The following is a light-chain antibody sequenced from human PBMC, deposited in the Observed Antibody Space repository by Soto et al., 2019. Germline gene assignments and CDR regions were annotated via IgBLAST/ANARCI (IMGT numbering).Light chain of an antibody. CDR3: CSYAGGTTSYVV. Sequence: QSALTQPPSASGSPGQSVTISCTGNSSDIGNNNYVSWYQQHPGKAPKLMIYEVSKRPSGVPDRFSGSKSGNTASLTVSGLQAEDEADYYCCSYAGGTTSYVVFGRGTKLTVL. J-gene: IGLJ2*01. CDR2: EVS. V-gene: IGLV2-8*01. CDR1: SSDIGNNNY.